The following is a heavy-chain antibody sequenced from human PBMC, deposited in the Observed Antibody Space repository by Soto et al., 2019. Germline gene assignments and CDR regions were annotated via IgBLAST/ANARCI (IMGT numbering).Heavy chain of an antibody. CDR2: ISPYNDDT. J-gene: IGHJ6*02. CDR3: ARGGYYDSSGSRNYHYYGMDV. CDR1: GYTFSSYG. V-gene: IGHV1-18*01. D-gene: IGHD3-22*01. Sequence: QAQLGQSGAEVKKPGASVKVSCKASGYTFSSYGISWVRQAPGQGLEWLGWISPYNDDTNYAQKLQGRVTMTTDTSTRTAYMDLRSLRSDDTAVYYCARGGYYDSSGSRNYHYYGMDVWGQGTTVTVSS.